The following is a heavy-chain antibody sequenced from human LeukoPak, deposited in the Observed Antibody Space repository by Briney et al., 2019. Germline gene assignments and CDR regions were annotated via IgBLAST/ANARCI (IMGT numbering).Heavy chain of an antibody. CDR2: ISGSGGST. V-gene: IGHV3-23*01. Sequence: GGSLRLSCAASGFTFSSYAMSWVRQAQGKGLEWVSAISGSGGSTYYADSVKGRFTISRDNSKNTLYLQMNSLRAEDTAVYYCAKGPYYDFWSGYWYYWGQGTLVTVSS. J-gene: IGHJ4*02. D-gene: IGHD3-3*01. CDR1: GFTFSSYA. CDR3: AKGPYYDFWSGYWYY.